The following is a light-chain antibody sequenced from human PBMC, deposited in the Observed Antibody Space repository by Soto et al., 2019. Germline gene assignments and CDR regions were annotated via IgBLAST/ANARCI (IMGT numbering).Light chain of an antibody. CDR1: SSNIGSNY. CDR3: AALDDSLNGVV. CDR2: SNN. Sequence: QSVLTQPPSASGTPGQRVTISCSGSSSNIGSNYVYWYQQLPGTAPKLLIYSNNQRPSGVPDRFSGSKSGTSASLAISGLQSEDEADYYCAALDDSLNGVVFGGGTKLNVL. J-gene: IGLJ2*01. V-gene: IGLV1-44*01.